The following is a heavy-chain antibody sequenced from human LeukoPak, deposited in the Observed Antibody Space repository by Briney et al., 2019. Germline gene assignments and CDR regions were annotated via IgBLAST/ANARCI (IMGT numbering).Heavy chain of an antibody. CDR2: ISSSSKTI. CDR3: AKDPMVRGVTYDY. Sequence: GGSLRLSCAASGFTFSSYSMNWVRQAPGKGLEWVSYISSSSKTIYYADSVKGRFTISRDNSKNTLYLQMNSLRAEDTAVYYCAKDPMVRGVTYDYWGQGTLVTVSS. J-gene: IGHJ4*02. CDR1: GFTFSSYS. D-gene: IGHD3-10*01. V-gene: IGHV3-48*01.